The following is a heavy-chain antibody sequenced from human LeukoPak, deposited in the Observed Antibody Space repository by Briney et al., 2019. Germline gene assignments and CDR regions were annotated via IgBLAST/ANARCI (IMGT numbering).Heavy chain of an antibody. V-gene: IGHV1-69*06. CDR3: ARRTYCGGDCYDDAFDI. D-gene: IGHD2-21*02. Sequence: SVKVSCKASGGTFSSYAISWVRQAPGQGLEWMGGIIPIFGTANYAQKFQGRVTITADKSTSTAYMELSSLKASDTAMYYCARRTYCGGDCYDDAFDIWGQGTMVTVSS. J-gene: IGHJ3*02. CDR1: GGTFSSYA. CDR2: IIPIFGTA.